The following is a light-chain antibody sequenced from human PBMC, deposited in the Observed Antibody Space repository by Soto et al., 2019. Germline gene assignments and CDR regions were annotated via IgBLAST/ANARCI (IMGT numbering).Light chain of an antibody. Sequence: IVMTQSPATLSVSPGERATLSCRASQSVSSNLAWYKQKPGQAPRLLIYGASTRATGIPARFSGSGSGTEFTLTISSLQSEDFAVYYCQQYNNWPPLFGQGTRLEIK. V-gene: IGKV3D-15*01. CDR3: QQYNNWPPL. CDR1: QSVSSN. CDR2: GAS. J-gene: IGKJ5*01.